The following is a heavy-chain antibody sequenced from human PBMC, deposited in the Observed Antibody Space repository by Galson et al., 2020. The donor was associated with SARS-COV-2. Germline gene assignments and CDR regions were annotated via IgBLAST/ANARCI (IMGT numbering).Heavy chain of an antibody. CDR1: GFTFSSYG. V-gene: IGHV3-33*01. CDR3: ARGRYFGAGSYGDS. Sequence: GGSLRLSCAASGFTFSSYGMHWVRQAPGKGLEWVTLIYYDGITKYYADSVKGRFTISRDNSNNTLYLQMISLRVEDTAVYYCARGRYFGAGSYGDSWGQGTLVTVSS. CDR2: IYYDGITK. D-gene: IGHD3-10*01. J-gene: IGHJ4*02.